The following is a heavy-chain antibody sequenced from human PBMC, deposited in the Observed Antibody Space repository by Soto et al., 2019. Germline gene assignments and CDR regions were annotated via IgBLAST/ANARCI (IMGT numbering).Heavy chain of an antibody. D-gene: IGHD1-26*01. CDR3: ASQNLGATPSGMDV. CDR1: GYTFTSYG. J-gene: IGHJ6*02. Sequence: QVQLVQSGAEEKKPGASVKVSCKASGYTFTSYGLHWVRQAPGQRLEWMGRINPGNGNTKYTQKFQGRVTITSDTSASTVYLVLSSLRSEDTAVYYCASQNLGATPSGMDVWGQGTTVTVSS. CDR2: INPGNGNT. V-gene: IGHV1-3*05.